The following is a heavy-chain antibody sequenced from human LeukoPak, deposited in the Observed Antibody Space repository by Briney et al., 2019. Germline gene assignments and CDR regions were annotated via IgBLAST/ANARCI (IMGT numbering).Heavy chain of an antibody. J-gene: IGHJ6*03. CDR3: ARGQLWDYYYMDV. CDR1: GFTFSSYG. V-gene: IGHV3-23*01. CDR2: ISGSGGST. Sequence: GGSLRLSCAASGFTFSSYGMSSVRQAPGKGLEWVSAISGSGGSTYYADSVKGRFTISRDNSKNTLYLQMNSLRAEDTAVYYCARGQLWDYYYMDVWGKGTTVTVSS. D-gene: IGHD3-16*01.